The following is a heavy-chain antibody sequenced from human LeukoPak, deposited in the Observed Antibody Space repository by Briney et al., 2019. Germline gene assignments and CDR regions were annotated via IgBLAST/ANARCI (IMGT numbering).Heavy chain of an antibody. Sequence: SETLSLTCTVSGGSLSSYYWSWIRQPPGKGLEWIGYIYYSGSTNYNPSLKSRVTISVDTSKNQFSLKLSSVTAADTAVYYCARGGYYGSGNDFRFDPWGQGTLVTVSS. CDR1: GGSLSSYY. D-gene: IGHD3-10*01. CDR3: ARGGYYGSGNDFRFDP. V-gene: IGHV4-59*01. J-gene: IGHJ5*02. CDR2: IYYSGST.